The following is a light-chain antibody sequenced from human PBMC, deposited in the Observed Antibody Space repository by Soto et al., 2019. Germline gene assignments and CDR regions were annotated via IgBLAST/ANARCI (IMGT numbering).Light chain of an antibody. J-gene: IGLJ1*01. CDR2: SNN. CDR1: SSNIGRDY. CDR3: SAWDDSLSGYV. Sequence: QSVLTQPPSVSGTPGQRVNISCSGSSSNIGRDYVYWYQQLPGTAPKLLIYSNNQRPSGVPDRFSGSKSGTSASLAISGLQSEDDADYYCSAWDDSLSGYVFGTGTKLTVL. V-gene: IGLV1-47*02.